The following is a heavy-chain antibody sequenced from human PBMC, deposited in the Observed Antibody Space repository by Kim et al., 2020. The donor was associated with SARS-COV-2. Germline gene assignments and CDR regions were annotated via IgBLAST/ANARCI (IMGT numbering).Heavy chain of an antibody. Sequence: TYYADSVKGRFTISRDNSKNTLYLQMNSLRAEDTAVYYCARAPAGMAFDYWGQGTLVTVSS. J-gene: IGHJ4*02. CDR2: T. CDR3: ARAPAGMAFDY. V-gene: IGHV3-66*01.